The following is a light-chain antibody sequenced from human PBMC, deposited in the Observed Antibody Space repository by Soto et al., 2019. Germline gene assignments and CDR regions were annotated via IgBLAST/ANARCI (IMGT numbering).Light chain of an antibody. J-gene: IGKJ1*01. CDR1: QSVSSNY. Sequence: EIVLTQSPGTLSLSPGERATLSCRASQSVSSNYLAWYQQKPGQAPRLLIYGASTRATGVPDRFSGSGSGTDFTLTISRLEPEDFAVYHCQQYGSLSGTFGQGTKV. CDR3: QQYGSLSGT. V-gene: IGKV3-20*01. CDR2: GAS.